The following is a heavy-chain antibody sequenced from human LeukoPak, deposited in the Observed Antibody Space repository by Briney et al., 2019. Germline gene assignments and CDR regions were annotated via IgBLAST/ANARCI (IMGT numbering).Heavy chain of an antibody. J-gene: IGHJ6*02. D-gene: IGHD3-22*01. CDR3: AAPYGYDSSGYYYDYYYGMDV. Sequence: GGSLRLSCAASGFTFSSYSMNWVRQAPGKGLEWVSSISSSSSYIYYADSVKGRFTISRDNAKNSLYLQMKSLRAEDTAVYYCAAPYGYDSSGYYYDYYYGMDVWGQGTTVTVSS. V-gene: IGHV3-21*01. CDR1: GFTFSSYS. CDR2: ISSSSSYI.